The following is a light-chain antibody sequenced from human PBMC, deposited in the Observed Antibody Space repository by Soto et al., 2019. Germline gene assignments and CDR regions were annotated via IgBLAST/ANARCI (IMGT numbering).Light chain of an antibody. CDR2: EVT. V-gene: IGLV2-8*01. Sequence: QSALTQPPSASGSPGQSVTIPCTGTSSDVGAYDHVSWYQQHPGKAPKLMIYEVTKRPAGVPDRFSGSKSGNTASLTVSGLQAEDEADYYCQAYDYSLTASVFGGGTKLTVL. CDR1: SSDVGAYDH. J-gene: IGLJ3*02. CDR3: QAYDYSLTASV.